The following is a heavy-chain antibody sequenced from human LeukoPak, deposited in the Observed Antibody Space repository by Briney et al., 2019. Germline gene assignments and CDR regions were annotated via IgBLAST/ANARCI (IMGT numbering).Heavy chain of an antibody. CDR1: GFTFDDYA. CDR2: LSWISGSI. V-gene: IGHV3-9*01. D-gene: IGHD2-2*01. Sequence: GGSLRLSCSASGFTFDDYAMHWVRQAPGKGLEWVSGLSWISGSIGYADFVKGRFTISRDNAKNALYLQMNSQRAEDTALHYCAKSREFRYQYDYWGQGTLVTVSS. J-gene: IGHJ4*02. CDR3: AKSREFRYQYDY.